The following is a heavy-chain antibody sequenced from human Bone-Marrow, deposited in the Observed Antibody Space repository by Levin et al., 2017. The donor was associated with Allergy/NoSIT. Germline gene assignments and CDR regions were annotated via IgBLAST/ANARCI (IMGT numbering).Heavy chain of an antibody. CDR3: ARGNLRYFDWLAPTMDV. V-gene: IGHV4-31*03. CDR1: GGSISSGGYY. J-gene: IGHJ6*02. CDR2: IYYSGST. D-gene: IGHD3-9*01. Sequence: ASETLSLTCTVSGGSISSGGYYWSWIRQHPGKGLEWIGYIYYSGSTYYNPSLKSRVTISVDTSKNQFSLKLSSVTAADTAVYYCARGNLRYFDWLAPTMDVWGQGTTVTVSS.